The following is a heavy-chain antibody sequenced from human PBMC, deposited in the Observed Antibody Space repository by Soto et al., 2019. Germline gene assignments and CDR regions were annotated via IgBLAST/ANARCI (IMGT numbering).Heavy chain of an antibody. CDR3: ARGSRFMITFGGVSYFDY. CDR2: INHSGST. Sequence: QVQLQQWGAGLLKPSETLSLTCAVYGGSFSGSYWSWIRQPPGKGLERIGEINHSGSTNYNPSLKSRVTISVDTSKNQFSLKLYSVTAADTAVYYCARGSRFMITFGGVSYFDYWGQGTLVTVSS. D-gene: IGHD3-16*01. V-gene: IGHV4-34*01. J-gene: IGHJ4*02. CDR1: GGSFSGSY.